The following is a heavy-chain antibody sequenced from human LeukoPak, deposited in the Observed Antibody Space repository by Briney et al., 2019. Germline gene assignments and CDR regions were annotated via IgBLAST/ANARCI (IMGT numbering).Heavy chain of an antibody. V-gene: IGHV1-46*01. CDR2: INPTGGSA. D-gene: IGHD3-10*01. CDR1: GYTFTDFS. Sequence: ASVKVSCKTSGYTFTDFSVHWVRQAPGQGLEWMGIINPTGGSAGFAQKFQGRVTMTRDMSTSTFYMELSSLRSEDTAVYYCARGPGSGYTNYFDPWGQGTLVTVSS. CDR3: ARGPGSGYTNYFDP. J-gene: IGHJ5*02.